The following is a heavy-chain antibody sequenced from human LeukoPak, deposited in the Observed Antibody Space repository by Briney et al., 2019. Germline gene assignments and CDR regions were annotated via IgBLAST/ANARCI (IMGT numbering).Heavy chain of an antibody. CDR3: ARDGAGYCSSTSCYAGGGNWFDP. CDR1: GYTFTNYD. V-gene: IGHV1-18*01. Sequence: ASVKVACKASGYTFTNYDINWVRQAPGQGLEWMGWISAYNGNTNYAQKLQGRVTMTTDTSTSTAYMELRSLRSDDTAVYYCARDGAGYCSSTSCYAGGGNWFDPWGQGTLVTVSS. D-gene: IGHD2-2*01. CDR2: ISAYNGNT. J-gene: IGHJ5*02.